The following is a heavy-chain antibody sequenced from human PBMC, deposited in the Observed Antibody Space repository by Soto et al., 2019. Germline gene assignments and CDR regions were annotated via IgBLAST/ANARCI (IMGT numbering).Heavy chain of an antibody. V-gene: IGHV3-21*01. CDR2: ISSRSSYI. CDR3: ARVYYDSSGYYYFDY. CDR1: GFTFSSYS. J-gene: IGHJ4*02. D-gene: IGHD3-22*01. Sequence: GGSLRLSCAASGFTFSSYSMNWVRQAPGKGLEWVSSISSRSSYIYYADSVKGRFTISRDNAKNSLYLQMNSLRAEDTAVYYCARVYYDSSGYYYFDYWGQGTLVTVSS.